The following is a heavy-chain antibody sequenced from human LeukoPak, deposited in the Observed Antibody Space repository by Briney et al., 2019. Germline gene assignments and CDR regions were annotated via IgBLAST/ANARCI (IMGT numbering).Heavy chain of an antibody. CDR2: ISAYNGNT. Sequence: ASVKVSCKASGYTFTSYGISWVRQAPGQGLEWMGWISAYNGNTNYAQKLQGRVTMTTDTSTSTAYMELRSLRSDDTAVYYCARVDIVVVPAAIPVHWFDPWGQGTLVTVSS. CDR1: GYTFTSYG. J-gene: IGHJ5*02. D-gene: IGHD2-2*02. V-gene: IGHV1-18*01. CDR3: ARVDIVVVPAAIPVHWFDP.